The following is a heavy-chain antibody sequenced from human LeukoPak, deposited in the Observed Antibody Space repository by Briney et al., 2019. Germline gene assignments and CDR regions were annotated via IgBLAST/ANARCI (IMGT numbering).Heavy chain of an antibody. D-gene: IGHD6-19*01. V-gene: IGHV1-18*01. CDR2: IRPYNGNT. J-gene: IGHJ4*02. CDR3: ARAGSGSGWYFDY. Sequence: ASVKVSCKASGYDFTSVGITWVRRAPGQGLEWMGWIRPYNGNTRYAQRLQGRVAMTTDTSTTTAYMELRGLRFNDTAVYYCARAGSGSGWYFDYWGQGTLVTVSS. CDR1: GYDFTSVG.